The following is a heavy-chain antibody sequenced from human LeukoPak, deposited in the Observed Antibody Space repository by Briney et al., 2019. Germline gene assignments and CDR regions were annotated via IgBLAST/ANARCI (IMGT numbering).Heavy chain of an antibody. J-gene: IGHJ4*02. CDR3: ARDRYSSGWFGY. CDR1: GFTFTNSW. V-gene: IGHV3-74*01. D-gene: IGHD6-19*01. CDR2: INSDGRST. Sequence: GGSLRLSCAASGFTFTNSWMHWVRQAPGKGLVWVSRINSDGRSTVYAVSVKGRFTISRDNAKNTLYLQMNSLRDEDTAVYYCARDRYSSGWFGYWGQGTLVTVSS.